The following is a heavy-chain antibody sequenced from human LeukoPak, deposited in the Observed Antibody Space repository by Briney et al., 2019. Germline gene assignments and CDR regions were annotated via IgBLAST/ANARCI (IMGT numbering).Heavy chain of an antibody. J-gene: IGHJ4*02. V-gene: IGHV3-48*04. D-gene: IGHD2-2*01. CDR1: GFTFSTYS. CDR3: ARESVPAAGRRLDY. CDR2: IRSSGTTT. Sequence: PGGSLRLSCAASGFTFSTYSMNWVRQAPGRGLEWLSYIRSSGTTTYYADSVKGRFTISRDNAKNSLYLQMNSLRAEDTAVYYCARESVPAAGRRLDYWGQGTLVTVSS.